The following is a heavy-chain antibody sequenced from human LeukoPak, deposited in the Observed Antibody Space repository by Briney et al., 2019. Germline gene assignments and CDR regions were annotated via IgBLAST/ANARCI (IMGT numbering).Heavy chain of an antibody. J-gene: IGHJ5*02. CDR3: ARSERGKYCSSTSCYTVSWFDP. V-gene: IGHV1-2*02. CDR1: GYTFTGYY. D-gene: IGHD2-2*02. CDR2: INPNSGGT. Sequence: VASVKVSCKASGYTFTGYYMHWVRQAPGQGLEWMGWINPNSGGTNYAQKFQGRVTMTRDTSISTAYMELSRLRSDDTAVYYCARSERGKYCSSTSCYTVSWFDPWGQGTLVTVSS.